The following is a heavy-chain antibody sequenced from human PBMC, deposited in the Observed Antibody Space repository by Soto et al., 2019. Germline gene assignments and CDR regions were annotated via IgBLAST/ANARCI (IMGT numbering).Heavy chain of an antibody. CDR3: ARDGPYDDASRMVV. CDR2: LHSGGDT. J-gene: IGHJ6*02. CDR1: GIPVSSNY. Sequence: EVQLVESGGGLVQPGGSLRLSCAASGIPVSSNYMTWVRQAPGKGLEWVSVLHSGGDTYYANSVKGRITISRHDSTNTLFLQMNSHTPEDTAVYYCARDGPYDDASRMVVWGQGTTVTVSS. D-gene: IGHD3-3*01. V-gene: IGHV3-53*04.